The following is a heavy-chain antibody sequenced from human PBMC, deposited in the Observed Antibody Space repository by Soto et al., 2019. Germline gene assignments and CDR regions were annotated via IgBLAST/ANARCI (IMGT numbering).Heavy chain of an antibody. CDR3: ARDGGVGGSYYLDY. D-gene: IGHD1-26*01. CDR1: GGSVSSGSYY. Sequence: SETLSLTCTVSGGSVSSGSYYWSWLRQPPGKGLEWIGYIYYSGSTNYNPSLKSRVTISVDTSKNQFSLKLSSVTAADTAVYYCARDGGVGGSYYLDYWGQGTSVTVSS. J-gene: IGHJ4*02. V-gene: IGHV4-61*01. CDR2: IYYSGST.